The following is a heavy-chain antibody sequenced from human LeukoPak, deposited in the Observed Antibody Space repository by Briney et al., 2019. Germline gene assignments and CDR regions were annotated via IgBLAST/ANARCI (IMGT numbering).Heavy chain of an antibody. CDR3: ARENYYDSSGYPVYYYYGMDV. D-gene: IGHD3-22*01. Sequence: SETLSLTCTVSGGSISSSSYYWSWIRQPPGKGLEWIGYIYYSGSTNYNPSLKSRVTISVDTSKNQFSLKLSSVTAADTAVYYCARENYYDSSGYPVYYYYGMDVWGQGTTVTVSS. CDR2: IYYSGST. CDR1: GGSISSSSYY. V-gene: IGHV4-61*01. J-gene: IGHJ6*02.